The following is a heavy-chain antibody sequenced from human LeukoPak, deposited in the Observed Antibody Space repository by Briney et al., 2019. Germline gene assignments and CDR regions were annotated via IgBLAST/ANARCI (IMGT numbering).Heavy chain of an antibody. CDR2: ISWNSGSR. J-gene: IGHJ5*02. D-gene: IGHD6-13*01. CDR3: AKDRSSSPTNWFDP. V-gene: IGHV3-9*01. CDR1: GFTFSSYA. Sequence: GGSLRLSCAASGFTFSSYAMSWVRQAPGKGLEWVSGISWNSGSRGYADSVKGRFTISRDNAKNSLYLQMNSLRAEDTALYYCAKDRSSSPTNWFDPWGQGTLVTVSS.